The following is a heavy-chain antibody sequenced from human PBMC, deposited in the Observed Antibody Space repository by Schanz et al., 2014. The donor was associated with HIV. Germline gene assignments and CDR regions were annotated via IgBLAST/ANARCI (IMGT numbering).Heavy chain of an antibody. CDR3: ARHQRGSYLEALDY. CDR1: GDSISNTTHY. CDR2: AHHSGST. V-gene: IGHV4-39*01. J-gene: IGHJ4*02. Sequence: QLQLQESGPGLVKPSETLSLTCSVSGDSISNTTHYWGWIRQPPGKGLEWIGSAHHSGSTYYTPPLKSRVTISVDPSKTRVSLRRSSVTAADTAVFYCARHQRGSYLEALDYWGQGTLVTVSS. D-gene: IGHD3-10*01.